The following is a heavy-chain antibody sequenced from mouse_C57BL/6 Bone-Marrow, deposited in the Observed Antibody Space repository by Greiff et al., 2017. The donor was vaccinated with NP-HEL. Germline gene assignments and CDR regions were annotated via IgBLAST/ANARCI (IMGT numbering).Heavy chain of an antibody. J-gene: IGHJ4*01. CDR3: TFYGYDGGGAMDY. D-gene: IGHD2-2*01. CDR1: GFNIKDDY. CDR2: IDPENGDT. V-gene: IGHV14-4*01. Sequence: EVKVEESGAELVRPGASVKLSCTASGFNIKDDYMHWVKQRPEQGLEWIGWIDPENGDTEYASKFQGKATITADTSSNTAYLQLSSLTSEDTAVYYCTFYGYDGGGAMDYWGQGTSVTVSS.